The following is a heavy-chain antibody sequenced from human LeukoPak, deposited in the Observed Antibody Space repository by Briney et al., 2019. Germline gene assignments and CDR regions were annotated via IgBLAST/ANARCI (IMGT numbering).Heavy chain of an antibody. V-gene: IGHV4-39*07. Sequence: SETLSLTCTVSGGSISSSSYYWGWIRQPPGKGLEWIGSIYYSGSTNYNPSLKSRVTISVDTSKNQFSLKLSSVTAADTAVYYCARGWGTAYGYWGQGTLVTVSS. CDR2: IYYSGST. D-gene: IGHD3-10*01. CDR3: ARGWGTAYGY. CDR1: GGSISSSSYY. J-gene: IGHJ4*02.